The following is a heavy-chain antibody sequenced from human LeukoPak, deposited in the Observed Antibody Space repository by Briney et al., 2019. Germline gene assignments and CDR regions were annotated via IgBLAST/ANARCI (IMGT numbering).Heavy chain of an antibody. CDR3: ARGPSSWYFASWFDP. J-gene: IGHJ5*02. D-gene: IGHD6-13*01. CDR1: GGSISSNSYY. Sequence: SETLSLTCTVSGGSISSNSYYWGWIRQPPGKGLKWIGSIYYSGSTYYNPSLKSRVTISVDTSKNQFSLKLSSVTAADTAVYYCARGPSSWYFASWFDPWGQGTLVTVSS. CDR2: IYYSGST. V-gene: IGHV4-39*07.